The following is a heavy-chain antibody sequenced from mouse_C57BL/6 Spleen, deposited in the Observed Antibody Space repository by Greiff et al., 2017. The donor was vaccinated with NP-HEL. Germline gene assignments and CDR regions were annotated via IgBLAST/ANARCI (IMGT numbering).Heavy chain of an antibody. CDR1: GYTFTSYG. J-gene: IGHJ2*01. Sequence: QVQLKQSGAELARPGASVKLSCKASGYTFTSYGISWVKQRTGQGLEWIGEIYPRSGNTYYNEKLKGKATLTADKSSSTAYMELSSLTYEDSAVYCCARLDSNFYFDYWGQGTTLTVSS. V-gene: IGHV1-81*01. CDR2: IYPRSGNT. D-gene: IGHD2-5*01. CDR3: ARLDSNFYFDY.